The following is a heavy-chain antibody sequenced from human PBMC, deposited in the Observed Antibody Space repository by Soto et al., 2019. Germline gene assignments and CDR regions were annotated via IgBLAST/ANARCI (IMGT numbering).Heavy chain of an antibody. Sequence: QVQLVESGGGVVQPGRSLRLSCAASGFTFSSYGMHWVRQAPGKGLEWVAVISYDGSNKYYADSVKGRFTISRDNSKNTLYLQMNSLRAEDTAVYYCAKDFDYGEKDYWGQGTLVTVSS. J-gene: IGHJ4*02. CDR1: GFTFSSYG. CDR2: ISYDGSNK. CDR3: AKDFDYGEKDY. V-gene: IGHV3-30*18. D-gene: IGHD4-17*01.